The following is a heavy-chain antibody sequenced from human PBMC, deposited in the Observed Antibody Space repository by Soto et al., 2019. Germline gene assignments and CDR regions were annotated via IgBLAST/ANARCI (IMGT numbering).Heavy chain of an antibody. J-gene: IGHJ6*02. V-gene: IGHV3-23*01. Sequence: EVQLLESGGGLVQPGGSLRLSCAASGFTFSSYAMSWVRQAPGKGLEWVSAISGSGGSTYYADSVNGRFTIYRDNSKNTLYLQMNSLRAEDTAVYYCAKGATVYYYYGMDVWGQGTTVTVSS. CDR3: AKGATVYYYYGMDV. CDR2: ISGSGGST. CDR1: GFTFSSYA.